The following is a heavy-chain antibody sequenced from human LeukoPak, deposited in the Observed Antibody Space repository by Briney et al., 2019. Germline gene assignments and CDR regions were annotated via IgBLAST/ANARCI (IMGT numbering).Heavy chain of an antibody. CDR1: GFTFSSYA. CDR3: AKGPALSFPHPYNWFDP. V-gene: IGHV3-23*01. J-gene: IGHJ5*02. Sequence: GGSLRLSCAASGFTFSSYAMSWVRQAPGKGLEWVSAIGGSGGSTYYADSVKGRFTISRDNSKNTLFLQMNSPRAEDTAVYYCAKGPALSFPHPYNWFDPWGQGTLVTVSS. D-gene: IGHD1-26*01. CDR2: IGGSGGST.